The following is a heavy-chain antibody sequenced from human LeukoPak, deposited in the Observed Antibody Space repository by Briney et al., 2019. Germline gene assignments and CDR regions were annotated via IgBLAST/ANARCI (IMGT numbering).Heavy chain of an antibody. CDR3: AREEQQLGDAFDI. Sequence: GGSLRLSCAASGFTFSSYSMNWVRQAPGKGLEWVSSISSSSSYIYYADSVKGRFTISRDNAKNSLYLQMNSLRAEDTAVYYCAREEQQLGDAFDIWGQGTMVTVSS. CDR1: GFTFSSYS. V-gene: IGHV3-21*01. CDR2: ISSSSSYI. J-gene: IGHJ3*02. D-gene: IGHD6-13*01.